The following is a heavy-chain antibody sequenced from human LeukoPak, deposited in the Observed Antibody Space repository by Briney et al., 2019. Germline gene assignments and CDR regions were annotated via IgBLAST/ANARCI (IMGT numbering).Heavy chain of an antibody. CDR3: ARGSGYAVFDT. Sequence: GGCLRLSCAASGFTVSSYWMHLCRHAPGKGLVWVSRINSDGSSTTYADSGKGRFTISRDNAKSTLYLQMNSLRAEDTAVYYCARGSGYAVFDTWGPGRLLTVSS. CDR2: INSDGSST. CDR1: GFTVSSYW. J-gene: IGHJ3*02. V-gene: IGHV3-74*01. D-gene: IGHD5-12*01.